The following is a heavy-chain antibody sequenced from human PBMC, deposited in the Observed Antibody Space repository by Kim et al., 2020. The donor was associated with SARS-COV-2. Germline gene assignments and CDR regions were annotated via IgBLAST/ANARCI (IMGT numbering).Heavy chain of an antibody. Sequence: ASVKVSCKTSGYTFTNYYMYWVRQAPGQGLEWMGIINPSGGSTRYAQKFQGRVTMTRDTSTTTVYMELSSLRSEDTAVYYCARLIGGIGDHGGWFDPWGQGTLVTVSS. CDR1: GYTFTNYY. CDR2: INPSGGST. CDR3: ARLIGGIGDHGGWFDP. D-gene: IGHD4-17*01. V-gene: IGHV1-46*01. J-gene: IGHJ5*02.